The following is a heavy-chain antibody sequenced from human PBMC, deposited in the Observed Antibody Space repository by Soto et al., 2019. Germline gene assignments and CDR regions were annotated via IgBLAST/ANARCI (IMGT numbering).Heavy chain of an antibody. CDR1: EYRFTNGV. CDR3: ARVHYGGSLHGAFEI. Sequence: GESLKISWKGSEYRFTNGVVGWVRQMPGKGLECMGIIYPADSDTRYSPSFEGQVTISVDKTISTAYLQWSSLKASDRAMYYCARVHYGGSLHGAFEIWGEGTLVTVS. CDR2: IYPADSDT. D-gene: IGHD2-15*01. V-gene: IGHV5-51*01. J-gene: IGHJ3*02.